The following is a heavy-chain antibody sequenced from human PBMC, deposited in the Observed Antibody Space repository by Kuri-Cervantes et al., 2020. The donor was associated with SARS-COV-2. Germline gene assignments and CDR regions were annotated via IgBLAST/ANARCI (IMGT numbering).Heavy chain of an antibody. Sequence: GESLKISCAASGFTFSSYWMSWVRQAPGKGLEWVSYISSSSSTIYYADSVKGRFTISRDNAKNSLYLQMNSLRAEDTAVYYCARAEDIVVVPAAIDVWGQGTTVTVSS. J-gene: IGHJ6*02. D-gene: IGHD2-2*01. CDR3: ARAEDIVVVPAAIDV. V-gene: IGHV3-48*01. CDR1: GFTFSSYW. CDR2: ISSSSSTI.